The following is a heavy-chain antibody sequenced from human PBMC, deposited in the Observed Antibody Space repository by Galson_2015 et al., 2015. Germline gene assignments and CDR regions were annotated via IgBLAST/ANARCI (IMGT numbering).Heavy chain of an antibody. CDR2: IRSKAYGGTT. J-gene: IGHJ4*02. D-gene: IGHD2-21*02. V-gene: IGHV3-49*04. CDR1: GFTFGDYA. Sequence: SLRLSCAASGFTFGDYAMSWVRQAPGKGLEWVGFIRSKAYGGTTEYAASVKGRFTISRDDSKSIAYLQMNSLKTEDTAVCYCTTPYCGGDCYSSFDYWGQGTLVTVSS. CDR3: TTPYCGGDCYSSFDY.